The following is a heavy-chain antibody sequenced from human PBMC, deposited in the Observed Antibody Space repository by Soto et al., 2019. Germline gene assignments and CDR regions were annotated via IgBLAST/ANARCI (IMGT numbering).Heavy chain of an antibody. J-gene: IGHJ4*02. CDR3: PGHSGTYWHLFDN. Sequence: VESLKISSKGSAYCFSCHCICKVRERPGEGLKWMGVIYPGDSDTEYSLSFQGQVTISADTSIDTAYLQWSGLTASDTAMSFCPGHSGTYWHLFDNCGQGSLCAVCS. CDR2: IYPGDSDT. V-gene: IGHV5-51*01. CDR1: AYCFSCHC. D-gene: IGHD1-26*01.